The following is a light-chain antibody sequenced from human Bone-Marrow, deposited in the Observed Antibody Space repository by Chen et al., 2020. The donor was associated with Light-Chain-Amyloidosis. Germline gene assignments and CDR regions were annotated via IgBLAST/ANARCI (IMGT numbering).Light chain of an antibody. CDR1: SSDVVCDIH. J-gene: IGLJ1*01. V-gene: IGLV2-14*01. CDR2: EVT. CDR3: SSYTITNTLV. Sequence: QSALTQPASVSGSTGQSTTISCTGTSSDVVCDIHVSLYQQHPYKAPKLMIYEVTNRPSWVPDRFSGSKSDNTASLTISGLQTEDEADYFCSSYTITNTLVFGSGTRVTVL.